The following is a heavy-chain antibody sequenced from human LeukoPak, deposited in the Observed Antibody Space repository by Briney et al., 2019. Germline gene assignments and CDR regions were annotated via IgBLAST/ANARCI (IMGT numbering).Heavy chain of an antibody. CDR2: TSNDGSST. V-gene: IGHV3-74*01. CDR3: ARAARADCTSPTCHSWLAP. CDR1: GFTFSTYW. Sequence: GGSLRLSCAASGFTFSTYWMHWVRQAPGKGLVWLSRTSNDGSSTTYADSVKGRFTISRDNAKNTLYVQMDSLRAEDTAVYYCARAARADCTSPTCHSWLAPWGQGTQVTVSS. J-gene: IGHJ5*02. D-gene: IGHD2/OR15-2a*01.